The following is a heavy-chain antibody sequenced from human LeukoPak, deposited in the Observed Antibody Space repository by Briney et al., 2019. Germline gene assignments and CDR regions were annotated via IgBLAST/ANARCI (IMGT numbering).Heavy chain of an antibody. CDR1: GGSISSSSYY. Sequence: SETLSLTCTVSGGSISSSSYYWGWIRQPPGKGLEWIGSIYYSGSTNYNPSLKSRVTISVDTSKNQFSLKLSSVTAADTAVYYCARPGMAMVTRSYFDYWGQGTLVTVSS. V-gene: IGHV4-39*07. J-gene: IGHJ4*02. CDR2: IYYSGST. D-gene: IGHD5-18*01. CDR3: ARPGMAMVTRSYFDY.